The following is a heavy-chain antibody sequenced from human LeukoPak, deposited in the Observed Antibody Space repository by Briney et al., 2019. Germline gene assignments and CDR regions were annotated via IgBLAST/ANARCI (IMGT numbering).Heavy chain of an antibody. V-gene: IGHV3-15*01. Sequence: GGSLRLSCAASGFSFTTAWMFWVRQAPGQGLEWVGRIKANIDGGSTDFAAPVKGRFTISRDDSTNTLYLQMNSLKTDDTAVYYCTTDWSHFDFSSGFYSYWGQGSLVTVSS. D-gene: IGHD3-3*01. CDR2: IKANIDGGST. CDR3: TTDWSHFDFSSGFYSY. CDR1: GFSFTTAW. J-gene: IGHJ4*02.